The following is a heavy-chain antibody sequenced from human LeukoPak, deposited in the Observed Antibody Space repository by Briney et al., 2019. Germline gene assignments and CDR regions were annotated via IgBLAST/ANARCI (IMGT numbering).Heavy chain of an antibody. J-gene: IGHJ4*02. CDR3: ARRDVVVTGHYFDC. V-gene: IGHV3-23*01. Sequence: PGGSLRLSCAASGFSFWSYGMSWVRQAPGKGLEWVSTTTDSGASTWYADSVKGRFTISRDNSKNTLQLQMNSLRAEDTAVYYCARRDVVVTGHYFDCWGQGILVTVSS. CDR2: TTDSGAST. D-gene: IGHD2-21*02. CDR1: GFSFWSYG.